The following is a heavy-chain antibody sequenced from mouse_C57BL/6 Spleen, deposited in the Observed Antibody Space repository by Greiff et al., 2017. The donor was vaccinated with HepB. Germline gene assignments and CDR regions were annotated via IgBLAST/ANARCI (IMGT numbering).Heavy chain of an antibody. V-gene: IGHV1-5*01. CDR3: TREPFITTVVATEYFDV. CDR1: GYTFTSYW. Sequence: EVKLQESGTVLARPGASVKMSCKTSGYTFTSYWMHWVKQRPGQGLEWIGAIYPGNSDTSYNQKFKGKAKLTAVTSASTAYMELSSLTNEDSAVYYCTREPFITTVVATEYFDVWGTGTTVTVSS. J-gene: IGHJ1*03. D-gene: IGHD1-1*01. CDR2: IYPGNSDT.